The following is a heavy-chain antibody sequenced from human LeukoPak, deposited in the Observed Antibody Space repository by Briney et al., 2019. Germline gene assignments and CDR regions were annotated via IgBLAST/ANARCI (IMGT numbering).Heavy chain of an antibody. J-gene: IGHJ4*02. D-gene: IGHD3-22*01. CDR3: TREIGKGKNDY. Sequence: GGSLRLSCAASGFTFSSYGMHWVRQAPGKGLEWVAVIWYDGSNKYYADSVKGRFTISRDNSKNTLYLQMNSLRAEDTAVYYCTREIGKGKNDYWGQGTLVTVSS. V-gene: IGHV3-33*01. CDR1: GFTFSSYG. CDR2: IWYDGSNK.